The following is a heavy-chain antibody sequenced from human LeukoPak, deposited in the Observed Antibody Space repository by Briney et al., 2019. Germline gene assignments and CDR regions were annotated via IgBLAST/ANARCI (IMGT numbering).Heavy chain of an antibody. V-gene: IGHV3-7*04. CDR1: GFTFSSYS. D-gene: IGHD4-17*01. Sequence: GGSLRLSCAASGFTFSSYSMNWVRQAPGKGLEWVANIKQDGSEKYYVDSVKGRFTISRDNAKNSLYLQMNSLRAEDTAVYYCARVVATVTPVWGQGTLVTVSS. J-gene: IGHJ4*02. CDR3: ARVVATVTPV. CDR2: IKQDGSEK.